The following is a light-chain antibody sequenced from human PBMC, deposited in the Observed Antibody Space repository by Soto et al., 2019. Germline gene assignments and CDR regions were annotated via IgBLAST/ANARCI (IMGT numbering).Light chain of an antibody. V-gene: IGKV1-5*03. J-gene: IGKJ1*01. Sequence: DSRMAQSPTTLSASVGDRATITCLSSQSSSGWLAWYQQQPGKAPTLLIYTASSLESGVPSRFSGSGSGTEFTLTISSLQPDDFAIYYCQHYNSYSQAFGQGTKVDIK. CDR2: TAS. CDR1: QSSSGW. CDR3: QHYNSYSQA.